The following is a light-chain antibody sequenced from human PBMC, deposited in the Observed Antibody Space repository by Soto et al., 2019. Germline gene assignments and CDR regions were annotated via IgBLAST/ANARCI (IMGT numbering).Light chain of an antibody. CDR3: HQYYNYLLT. J-gene: IGKJ4*01. V-gene: IGKV1-8*01. Sequence: IRMTQSPSSFSASTGDRVTITCRATQGISNYLAWYQLKPGKAPKLLIYGASTLQSGVPSRFSGSGSGTDFTLTISYLQSEDFATYPCHQYYNYLLTFGGGTKVEIK. CDR1: QGISNY. CDR2: GAS.